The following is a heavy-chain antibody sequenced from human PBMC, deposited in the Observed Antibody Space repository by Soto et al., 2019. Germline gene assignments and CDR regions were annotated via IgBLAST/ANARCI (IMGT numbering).Heavy chain of an antibody. D-gene: IGHD5-12*01. Sequence: WTWIRQPPGRGLEWIGEISHSGSTSYNPSLNSRLTISIDTSTNQFSLRLSSVTAADTAVYFCAKDRRVATGKGAFDIWGQGTMVTVSS. CDR3: AKDRRVATGKGAFDI. J-gene: IGHJ3*02. V-gene: IGHV4-34*01. CDR2: ISHSGST.